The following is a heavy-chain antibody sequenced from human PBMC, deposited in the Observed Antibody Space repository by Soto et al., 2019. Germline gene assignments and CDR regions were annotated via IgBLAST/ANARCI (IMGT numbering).Heavy chain of an antibody. Sequence: ASVKVSCKASGYTFTSYAMHWVRQAPGQRLEWMGWINAGNGNTKYSQKFQGRVTITRDTSASTAYMELSSLRSEDTAVYYCAPGYCSSTSCYDAFEIWGQGTMVTVSS. V-gene: IGHV1-3*01. CDR3: APGYCSSTSCYDAFEI. D-gene: IGHD2-2*01. CDR2: INAGNGNT. CDR1: GYTFTSYA. J-gene: IGHJ3*02.